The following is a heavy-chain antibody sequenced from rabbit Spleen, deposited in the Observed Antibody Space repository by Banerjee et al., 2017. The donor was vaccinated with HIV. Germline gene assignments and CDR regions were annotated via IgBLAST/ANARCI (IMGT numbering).Heavy chain of an antibody. CDR1: GFSFSNKAV. J-gene: IGHJ3*01. D-gene: IGHD2-1*01. CDR3: ARDFDF. CDR2: IFGGSTGTI. V-gene: IGHV1S45*01. Sequence: QEQLVESGGGLVKPEGSLKLSCTASGFSFSNKAVMCWVRQAPGKGLEWIGTIFGGSTGTIDYASWAKGRFTISKTSSTTVTLQMTSLTAADTATYFCARDFDFWGQGTLVTVS.